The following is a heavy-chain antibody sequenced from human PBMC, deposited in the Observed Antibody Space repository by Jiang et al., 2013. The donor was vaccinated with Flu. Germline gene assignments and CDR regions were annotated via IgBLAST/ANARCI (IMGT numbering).Heavy chain of an antibody. CDR2: INPSGTGT. D-gene: IGHD6-13*01. CDR3: ARDNSGKAAGFSWWWFDP. Sequence: SGAEVKKPGASVKVSCKASGYTFTGRYMHWVRQAPGQGLEWMGLINPSGTGTSYAQEFQGRVTMTRDTSTSTDYMELSSLRSEDTAVYYCARDNSGKAAGFSWWWFDP. V-gene: IGHV1-46*01. J-gene: IGHJ5*02. CDR1: GYTFTGRY.